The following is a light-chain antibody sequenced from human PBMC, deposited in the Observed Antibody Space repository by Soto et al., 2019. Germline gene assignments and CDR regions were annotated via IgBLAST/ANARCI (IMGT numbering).Light chain of an antibody. CDR1: QSVSSA. CDR3: QQYRNWYT. J-gene: IGKJ2*01. CDR2: DAS. V-gene: IGKV3-15*01. Sequence: EIVMTQSPATLSVSPGERVTLSCRASQSVSSAFAWYQQKPGQAPRLLIYDASTRATGIPDRFTGSGSGADLTLTISSLQFEDFAVYYCQQYRNWYTFGQGTKLEI.